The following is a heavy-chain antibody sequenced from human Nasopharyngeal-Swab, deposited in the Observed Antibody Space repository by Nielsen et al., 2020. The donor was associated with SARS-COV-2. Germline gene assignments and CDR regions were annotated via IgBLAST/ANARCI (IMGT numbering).Heavy chain of an antibody. D-gene: IGHD6-13*01. CDR3: ARELAAAGTGGYYYYYGMDV. J-gene: IGHJ6*02. CDR1: GFTSSSYW. V-gene: IGHV3-74*01. Sequence: GGSLRLSCAASGFTSSSYWMHWVRQAPGKGLVWVSRINSDGSSTSYADSVKGRFTISRDNAKNTLYLQMNSLRAEDTAVYYCARELAAAGTGGYYYYYGMDVWGQGTTVTVSS. CDR2: INSDGSST.